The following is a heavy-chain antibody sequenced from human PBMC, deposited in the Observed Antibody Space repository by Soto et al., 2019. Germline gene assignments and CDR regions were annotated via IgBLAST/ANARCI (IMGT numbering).Heavy chain of an antibody. V-gene: IGHV3-7*01. CDR1: GFTFCNSW. CDR3: ARDPAWGSLDY. CDR2: INPVESEK. J-gene: IGHJ4*02. D-gene: IGHD7-27*01. Sequence: GGSLRLSCAASGFTFCNSWMSWVRQAPGKGLEWVADINPVESEKYYVDSVKGRFTVSRDNAKNSLYLQMNSLRVEDTALYYCARDPAWGSLDYWGLGTLVTVSS.